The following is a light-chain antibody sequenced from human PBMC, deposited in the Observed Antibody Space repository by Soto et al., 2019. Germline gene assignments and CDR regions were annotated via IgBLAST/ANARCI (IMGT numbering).Light chain of an antibody. CDR2: DAS. V-gene: IGKV3D-15*01. Sequence: EIVMTQSPATLSVSPGERATLSCRASQSISSNLAWYQQKPDQTPRLLIFDASTRATGIPASFSGSGSGTDFTLTIRSLQSGDFAVYYCQKYNNWPLTFGGGTKVEIK. J-gene: IGKJ4*01. CDR1: QSISSN. CDR3: QKYNNWPLT.